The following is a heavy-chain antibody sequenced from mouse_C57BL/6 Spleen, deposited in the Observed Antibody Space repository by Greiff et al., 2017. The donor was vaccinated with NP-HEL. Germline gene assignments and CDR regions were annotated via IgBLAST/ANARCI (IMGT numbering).Heavy chain of an antibody. Sequence: EVQRVESGPGLVKPSQSLSLTCSVTGYSITSGYYWNWIRQFPGNKLEWMGYISYDGSNNYNPSLKNRISITRDTSKNQFFLKLNSVTTEDTATYYCARVGPHYAMDYWGQGTSVTVSS. CDR3: ARVGPHYAMDY. CDR1: GYSITSGYY. V-gene: IGHV3-6*01. CDR2: ISYDGSN. J-gene: IGHJ4*01.